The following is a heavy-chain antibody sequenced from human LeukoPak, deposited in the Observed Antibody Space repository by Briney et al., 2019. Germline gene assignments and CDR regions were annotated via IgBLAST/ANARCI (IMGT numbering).Heavy chain of an antibody. J-gene: IGHJ6*03. CDR1: GFTFSSYG. CDR2: IRYDGSNK. D-gene: IGHD6-6*01. CDR3: AKDGGIAARPYYYYCMDV. Sequence: GGSLRLSCAASGFTFSSYGMHWVRQAPGKGLEWVAFIRYDGSNKYYADSVKGRFTISRDNSKNTLYLQMNSLRAEDTAVYYCAKDGGIAARPYYYYCMDVWGKGTTVTVSS. V-gene: IGHV3-30*02.